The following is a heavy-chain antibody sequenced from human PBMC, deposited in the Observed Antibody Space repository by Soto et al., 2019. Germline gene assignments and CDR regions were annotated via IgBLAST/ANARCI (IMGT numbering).Heavy chain of an antibody. Sequence: GASVKVSCKASGYTFTSYGISWVRQAPGQGLEWMGWISAYNGNTNYAQRLQGRVTMTTDTSTSTAYMEPRSLRSDDTAVYYCATFYCSGGSCPYYYYFGMDVWGQGTTVTVSS. CDR3: ATFYCSGGSCPYYYYFGMDV. CDR1: GYTFTSYG. V-gene: IGHV1-18*04. D-gene: IGHD2-15*01. J-gene: IGHJ6*02. CDR2: ISAYNGNT.